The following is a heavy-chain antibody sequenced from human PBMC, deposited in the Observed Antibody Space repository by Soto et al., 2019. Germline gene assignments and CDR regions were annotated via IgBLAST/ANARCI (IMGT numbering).Heavy chain of an antibody. CDR1: GGSFSGYY. CDR2: INHSGST. CDR3: ARGRGYKHTRRSFDY. V-gene: IGHV4-34*01. D-gene: IGHD1-20*01. Sequence: QVQLQQWGAGLLKPSETLSLTCAVYGGSFSGYYWSWIRQPPGKGLEWIGEINHSGSTNYNPSLKSSVTISVDTSKNQFSLKLSSVTAADTAVYYCARGRGYKHTRRSFDYWGQGTLVTVSS. J-gene: IGHJ4*02.